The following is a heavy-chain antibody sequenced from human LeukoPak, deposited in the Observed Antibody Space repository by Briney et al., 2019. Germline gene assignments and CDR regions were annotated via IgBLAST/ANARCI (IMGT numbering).Heavy chain of an antibody. CDR3: ARATPGGLHGYSFDY. V-gene: IGHV1-8*02. CDR2: MNPNSGNT. CDR1: GYTFKNYD. D-gene: IGHD5-24*01. Sequence: ASVKVSCKASGYTFKNYDINWVRQATGQGLEWMGWMNPNSGNTGFAQKFQDRVSMTRDTSINTAYMEPTSLRYGDTAVYYCARATPGGLHGYSFDYWGQGTVVTVYS. J-gene: IGHJ4*02.